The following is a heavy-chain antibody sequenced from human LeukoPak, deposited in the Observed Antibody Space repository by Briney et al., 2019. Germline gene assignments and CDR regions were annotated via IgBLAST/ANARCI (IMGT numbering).Heavy chain of an antibody. CDR1: GDSVSSNSAA. J-gene: IGHJ4*02. Sequence: SQTLPLTCAISGDSVSSNSAAWNWIRQSPSRVLEWLGRTYYRSKWYNDYAVSVKSRITINPDTSKNQFSLQLNSVTPEDTAVYYCAREEYSSSSGVCDYWGQGTLVTVSS. D-gene: IGHD6-6*01. CDR3: AREEYSSSSGVCDY. CDR2: TYYRSKWYN. V-gene: IGHV6-1*01.